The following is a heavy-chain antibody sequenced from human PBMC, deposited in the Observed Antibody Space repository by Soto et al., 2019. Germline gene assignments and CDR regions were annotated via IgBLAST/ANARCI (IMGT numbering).Heavy chain of an antibody. CDR1: GFTFSSYA. CDR3: SKDTKVRGVSFRWFDP. Sequence: GGSLRLSCAASGFTFSSYAMSWVRQAPGKGLEWVSAISGSGGSTYYADSVKGRFTISRDNSKNTLYLQMNSLRAEDTAVYYCSKDTKVRGVSFRWFDPWGQGTLVTVSS. D-gene: IGHD3-10*01. V-gene: IGHV3-23*01. CDR2: ISGSGGST. J-gene: IGHJ5*02.